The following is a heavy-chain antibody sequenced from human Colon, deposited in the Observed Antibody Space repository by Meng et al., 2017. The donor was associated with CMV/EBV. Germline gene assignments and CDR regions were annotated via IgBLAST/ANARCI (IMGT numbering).Heavy chain of an antibody. CDR1: GGPVSSGSYC. J-gene: IGHJ4*02. CDR3: ARGKTMYGVTYYFDY. D-gene: IGHD3-3*01. V-gene: IGHV4-61*01. CDR2: VYYTGST. Sequence: SETLSLTCNVSGGPVSSGSYCWNWIRQAPGKGLEWIGHVYYTGSTNYNPSLKSRLTISLDTSKKQFSLNLNSVTAADTAVYYCARGKTMYGVTYYFDYWGQGTLVTVSS.